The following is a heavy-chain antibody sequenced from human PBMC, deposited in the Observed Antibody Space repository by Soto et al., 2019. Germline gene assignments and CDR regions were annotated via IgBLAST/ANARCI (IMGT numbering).Heavy chain of an antibody. Sequence: QVQLVQSGAEVKKPGASVKVSCKASGYTFTSYDINWVRQATGQGLEWMGWMNPNSGNTGYAQKFQGRVTMTRNTSISTAYMELSSLRSEDTAVYYCARERGDFDWLPWVWFDPWGQGTLVTVSS. J-gene: IGHJ5*02. CDR1: GYTFTSYD. D-gene: IGHD3-9*01. CDR2: MNPNSGNT. CDR3: ARERGDFDWLPWVWFDP. V-gene: IGHV1-8*01.